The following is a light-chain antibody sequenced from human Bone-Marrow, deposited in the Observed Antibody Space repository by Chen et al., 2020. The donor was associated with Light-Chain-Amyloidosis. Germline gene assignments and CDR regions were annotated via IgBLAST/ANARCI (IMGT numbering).Light chain of an antibody. CDR3: QQRSNWPPIT. Sequence: EILLTQSPATLSVSPGERATLACRASQSVSSYLDWYQQKPGQAPRLLSYDASNRATGIPARFSGSGYGTDFTLTISSLEPEDFAVYYCQQRSNWPPITFGQGTRLEIK. CDR2: DAS. CDR1: QSVSSY. J-gene: IGKJ5*01. V-gene: IGKV3-11*01.